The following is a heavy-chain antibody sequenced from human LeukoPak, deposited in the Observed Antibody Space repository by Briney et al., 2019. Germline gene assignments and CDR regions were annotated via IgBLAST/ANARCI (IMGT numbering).Heavy chain of an antibody. CDR3: ARHRAHSDYIDY. V-gene: IGHV4-39*01. D-gene: IGHD3-10*01. CDR1: GGSISSGDYY. J-gene: IGHJ4*02. Sequence: PSETLSLTCTVSGGSISSGDYYWSWIRQPPGKGLEWIGSVYYNGDTYYNPSLRSRVTTSIDTSKNQFSLRLSSVTAADTSVYYCARHRAHSDYIDYWGQGTLVTVSS. CDR2: VYYNGDT.